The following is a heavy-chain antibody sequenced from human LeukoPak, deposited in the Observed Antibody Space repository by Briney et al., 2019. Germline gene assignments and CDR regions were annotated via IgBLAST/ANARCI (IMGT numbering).Heavy chain of an antibody. J-gene: IGHJ4*02. D-gene: IGHD3-22*01. V-gene: IGHV3-30*02. Sequence: PGGSLRLSCAASGFTFSSYGMHWVRQAPGKGLEWVAFIRYDGSNKYYADSVKGRFTISRDNSKNTLYLQMNSLRAEDTAVYYCAKDTDAYYYDSSGTLSDYWGQGTLVTVSS. CDR2: IRYDGSNK. CDR1: GFTFSSYG. CDR3: AKDTDAYYYDSSGTLSDY.